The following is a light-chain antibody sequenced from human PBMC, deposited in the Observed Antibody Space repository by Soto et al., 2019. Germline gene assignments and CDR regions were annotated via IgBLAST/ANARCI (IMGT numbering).Light chain of an antibody. CDR2: AAS. CDR3: QKYTRAPFT. Sequence: DIQMTQAPSSLSAAVGDRVTITCRASQGIDTYLAWYQQKPGKVPKLLSYAASTLQSGVPSRFSGSGSGTDFTLTISSLQPEDVATYSCQKYTRAPFTFGPGTKVDIK. CDR1: QGIDTY. J-gene: IGKJ3*01. V-gene: IGKV1-27*01.